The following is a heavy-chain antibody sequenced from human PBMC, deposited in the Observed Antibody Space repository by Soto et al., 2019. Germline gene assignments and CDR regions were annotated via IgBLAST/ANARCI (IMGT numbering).Heavy chain of an antibody. CDR2: IYYSGST. CDR1: GGSISSYY. V-gene: IGHV4-59*01. Sequence: PSETLSLTCTVSGGSISSYYWSWIRQPPGKGLEWIGYIYYSGSTNYNPSLKSRVTISVDTSKNQFSLKLSSVTAADTAVYYCARVHNPRHYDYVWGSYRPNWFDPWGQGTLVTVSS. CDR3: ARVHNPRHYDYVWGSYRPNWFDP. D-gene: IGHD3-16*02. J-gene: IGHJ5*02.